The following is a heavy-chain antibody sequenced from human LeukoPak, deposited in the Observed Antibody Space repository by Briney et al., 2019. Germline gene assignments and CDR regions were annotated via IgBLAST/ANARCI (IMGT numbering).Heavy chain of an antibody. J-gene: IGHJ4*02. CDR2: INHSGST. CDR3: ARGQRTYYYGSGSYTRKYYFDY. CDR1: GGSLSGYY. V-gene: IGHV4-34*01. Sequence: SETLSLTCAVYGGSLSGYYWSWIRQPPGKGLEWIGEINHSGSTNYNSSLKSRVTISVDTSKNQFSLKLSSVTAADTAVYYCARGQRTYYYGSGSYTRKYYFDYWGQGTLVTVSS. D-gene: IGHD3-10*01.